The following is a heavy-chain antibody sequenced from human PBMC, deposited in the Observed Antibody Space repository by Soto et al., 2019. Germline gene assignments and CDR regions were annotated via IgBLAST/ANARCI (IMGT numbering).Heavy chain of an antibody. CDR2: ISVDSGST. CDR1: VFTFSNYA. D-gene: IGHD6-19*01. Sequence: GGSLRFSCAASVFTFSNYAMSWVRQAPGKGLECVSAISVDSGSTYYADSVKGRFTISRDNSKNTLYLQMNSLRDEYTAVYYCASPSGLTVTGPDYWVQGTLVTVSS. J-gene: IGHJ4*02. V-gene: IGHV3-23*01. CDR3: ASPSGLTVTGPDY.